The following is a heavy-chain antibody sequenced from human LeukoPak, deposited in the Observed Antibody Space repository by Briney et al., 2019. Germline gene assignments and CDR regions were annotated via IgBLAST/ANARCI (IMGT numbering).Heavy chain of an antibody. D-gene: IGHD7-27*01. V-gene: IGHV3-23*01. CDR2: ITGSSTWT. J-gene: IGHJ2*01. CDR3: ARELVSLGTGYFDL. CDR1: GFTFGTYG. Sequence: GGSLRLSCAASGFTFGTYGMTWVRQAPGKGLERVSGITGSSTWTYYADSVRGRFTISRDNSKNTLHLQMNNLTADDTAIYYCARELVSLGTGYFDLWGRGTLVTVSS.